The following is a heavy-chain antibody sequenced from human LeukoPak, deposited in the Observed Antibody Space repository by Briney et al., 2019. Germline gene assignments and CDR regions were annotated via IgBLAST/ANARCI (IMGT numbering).Heavy chain of an antibody. J-gene: IGHJ4*02. CDR2: IYHGGRT. CDR3: ARGYDFWSGYDS. Sequence: SETLSLTCTVSGYSISSGYYWGWIRQTPGKGLEWIGYIYHGGRTDYNPSLKSRVTISVDTSKNQFSLKLRSVTAADTAVYYCARGYDFWSGYDSWGQGTLVTVSS. V-gene: IGHV4-38-2*02. CDR1: GYSISSGYY. D-gene: IGHD3-3*01.